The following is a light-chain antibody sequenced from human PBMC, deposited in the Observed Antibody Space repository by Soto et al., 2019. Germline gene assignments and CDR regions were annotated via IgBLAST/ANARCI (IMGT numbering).Light chain of an antibody. CDR2: DVS. J-gene: IGLJ1*01. Sequence: CVLTRPASVSGSPGQSITISCTGTSSDVGGYNYVSWYQQHPGKAPKLMIYDVSNRPSGVSNRFSGSKSGNTASLTISGLQAEDEADYYCSSYTSSSLPYVFGTGTKVTVL. CDR3: SSYTSSSLPYV. CDR1: SSDVGGYNY. V-gene: IGLV2-14*01.